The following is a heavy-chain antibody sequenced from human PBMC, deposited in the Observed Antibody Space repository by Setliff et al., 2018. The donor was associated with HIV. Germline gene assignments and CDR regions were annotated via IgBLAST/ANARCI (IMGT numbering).Heavy chain of an antibody. CDR2: IYSNGKT. D-gene: IGHD3-16*01. CDR1: GGSISSRSYY. V-gene: IGHV4-61*02. Sequence: SETLSLTCTVSGGSISSRSYYWSWLRQPAGKGLEWIGRIYSNGKTDYNPSLKSRVTISADTSKSQFSLKLTSVTAVDTAAYFCARVSTDYVWGSFLSSGPYYFDFWGQGALVTVSS. J-gene: IGHJ4*02. CDR3: ARVSTDYVWGSFLSSGPYYFDF.